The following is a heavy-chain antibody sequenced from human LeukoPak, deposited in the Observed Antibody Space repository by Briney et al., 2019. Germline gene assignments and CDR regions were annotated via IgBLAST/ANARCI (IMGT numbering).Heavy chain of an antibody. CDR2: FDPEDGET. V-gene: IGHV1-24*01. Sequence: ASVKVSCKVSGYTLTELSMHWVRQAPGKGLECMGGFDPEDGETIYAQKFQGRVTMTEDTSTDTAYMELSSLRSEDTAVYYCATYLLAAAGDADYWGQGTLVTVSS. CDR1: GYTLTELS. J-gene: IGHJ4*02. CDR3: ATYLLAAAGDADY. D-gene: IGHD6-13*01.